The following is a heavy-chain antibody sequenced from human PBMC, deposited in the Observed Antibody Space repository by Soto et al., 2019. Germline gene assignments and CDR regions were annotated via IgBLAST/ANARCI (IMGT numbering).Heavy chain of an antibody. CDR2: IYYSGST. CDR1: GGSISSGGYY. J-gene: IGHJ5*02. V-gene: IGHV4-31*03. D-gene: IGHD6-19*01. Sequence: QVQLQESGPGLVKPSQTLSLTCTVSGGSISSGGYYWSWIRQHPGKGLEWIGYIYYSGSTYYNPSLKSRVTISVDTSKNQFSLRLSSVTAADTAVYYCAREIDSSGSRWFDPWGQGTLVTVSS. CDR3: AREIDSSGSRWFDP.